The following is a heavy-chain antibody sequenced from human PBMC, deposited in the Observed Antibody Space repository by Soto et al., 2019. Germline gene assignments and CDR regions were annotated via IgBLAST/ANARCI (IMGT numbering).Heavy chain of an antibody. CDR1: GFTFSDYF. J-gene: IGHJ4*02. CDR3: GKGDTIFGVVDD. Sequence: LRLSCAGSGFTFSDYFITWIRQAPGKGLEWISYINNDATYRKYANSVKGRFTVSRDNAKNSVFLQMNSLRPEDTALYYCGKGDTIFGVVDDWGPGTLVTVSS. D-gene: IGHD3-3*01. CDR2: INNDATYR. V-gene: IGHV3-11*06.